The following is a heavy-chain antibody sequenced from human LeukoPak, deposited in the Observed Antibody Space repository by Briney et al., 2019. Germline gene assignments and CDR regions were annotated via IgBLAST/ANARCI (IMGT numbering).Heavy chain of an antibody. CDR3: ARESGSEPFDY. Sequence: SVKVSCKASGGTFSSYAISWVRQAPGQGLEWMGRIIPLVDRTNYAQKFQGRVTITADKSTATAYMEVSSLRSEDTAVYFCARESGSEPFDYWGQGTLVTVSS. J-gene: IGHJ4*02. V-gene: IGHV1-69*04. CDR1: GGTFSSYA. D-gene: IGHD1-26*01. CDR2: IIPLVDRT.